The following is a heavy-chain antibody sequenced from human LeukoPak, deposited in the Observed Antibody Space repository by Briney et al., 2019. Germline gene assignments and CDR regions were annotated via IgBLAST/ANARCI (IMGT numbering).Heavy chain of an antibody. CDR1: GFTFSSYG. Sequence: GGSLRLSCAASGFTFSSYGMHWVRQAPGKGLEWVAVISYDGSNKYYADSVKGRFTISRDNSKNTLYLQMNSLRAEDTAVYYCAKWGDYDVLTGYYDPDYWGQGTLVTVSS. J-gene: IGHJ4*02. CDR2: ISYDGSNK. V-gene: IGHV3-30*18. D-gene: IGHD3-9*01. CDR3: AKWGDYDVLTGYYDPDY.